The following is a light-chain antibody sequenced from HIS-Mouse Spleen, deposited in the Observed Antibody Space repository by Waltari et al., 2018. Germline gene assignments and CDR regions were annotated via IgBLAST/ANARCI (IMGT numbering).Light chain of an antibody. CDR3: QQYYSYPPWT. CDR2: AAS. J-gene: IGKJ1*01. Sequence: AIRMTQSPSSLSASTGDRVNITCRASQGISSYLAWYQQKPGKAPKLLIYAASTLQSGVPSRFSGSGSGTDFTLTISCLQSEDFATYYCQQYYSYPPWTFGQGTKVEIK. V-gene: IGKV1-8*01. CDR1: QGISSY.